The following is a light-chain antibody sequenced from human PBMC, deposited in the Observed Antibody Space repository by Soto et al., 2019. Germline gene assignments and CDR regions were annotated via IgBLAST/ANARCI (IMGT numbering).Light chain of an antibody. CDR1: QSVLSSSDNKNY. CDR2: WAS. J-gene: IGKJ5*01. Sequence: DIVMTQSPDSLAVSLGERATINCKSSQSVLSSSDNKNYLAWFQQKPGQPPNLLIYWASTRQSGVPDRFTGSGSGTDFTLTIASLQAEDVAVYYCQQYYTAPITFGQGTRLEIK. V-gene: IGKV4-1*01. CDR3: QQYYTAPIT.